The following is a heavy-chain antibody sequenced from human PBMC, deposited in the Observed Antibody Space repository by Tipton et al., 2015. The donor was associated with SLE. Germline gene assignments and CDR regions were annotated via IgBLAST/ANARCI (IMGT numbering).Heavy chain of an antibody. D-gene: IGHD2-2*01. Sequence: GSLKLSCAASGFTFSSCGMHWVRQAPGKGLEWVAFIRYDGSNKYYADSVKGRFTISRDNSKNTLYLQMNSLRAEDTAVYYCAKDALVVPAARAWYFDYWGQGTLVTVSS. J-gene: IGHJ4*02. CDR2: IRYDGSNK. CDR1: GFTFSSCG. V-gene: IGHV3-30*02. CDR3: AKDALVVPAARAWYFDY.